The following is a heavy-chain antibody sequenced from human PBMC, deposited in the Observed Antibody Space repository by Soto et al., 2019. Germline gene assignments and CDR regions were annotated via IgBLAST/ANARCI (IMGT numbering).Heavy chain of an antibody. V-gene: IGHV4-59*08. CDR2: IYYSGST. D-gene: IGHD3-9*01. CDR3: ARSSPVLRYFDWLPSYYYGMDV. CDR1: GGCISRCY. Sequence: SETLSLTCTVSGGCISRCYWNWIRQPPGKGLELIGYIYYSGSTYYNPSLKSRVTISVDTSKNQFSLKLSSVTAADTAVYYCARSSPVLRYFDWLPSYYYGMDVWGQGTTVTVSS. J-gene: IGHJ6*02.